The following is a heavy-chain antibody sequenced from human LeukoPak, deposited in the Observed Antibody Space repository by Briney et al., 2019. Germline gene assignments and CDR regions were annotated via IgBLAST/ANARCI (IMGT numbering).Heavy chain of an antibody. J-gene: IGHJ4*02. V-gene: IGHV3-49*03. D-gene: IGHD3-9*01. Sequence: GGSLRLSCTASGFTFGDYAMSWFRQAPGKGLEWVGFIRSKAYGGTTEYAASVKGRFTISRDDSKSIAYLQMNSLKTEDTAVYYCTRVLNPYYDILTGYYFDYWGQGTLVTVSS. CDR1: GFTFGDYA. CDR2: IRSKAYGGTT. CDR3: TRVLNPYYDILTGYYFDY.